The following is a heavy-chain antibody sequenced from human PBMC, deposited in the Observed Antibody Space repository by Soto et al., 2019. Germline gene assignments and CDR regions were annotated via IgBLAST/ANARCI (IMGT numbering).Heavy chain of an antibody. CDR2: IYYSEST. V-gene: IGHV4-59*08. Sequence: PSETLSLTCTVSGGSISSYYWSWIRQPPGKGLEWIGYIYYSESTNYNPSLKSRVIISVDTSNNQFSLRLSSVTAADTAVYYCARRYGDYFDFWGQGTLVTV. J-gene: IGHJ4*02. CDR1: GGSISSYY. D-gene: IGHD4-17*01. CDR3: ARRYGDYFDF.